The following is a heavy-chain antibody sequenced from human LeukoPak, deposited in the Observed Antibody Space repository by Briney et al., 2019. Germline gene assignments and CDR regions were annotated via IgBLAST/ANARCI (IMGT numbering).Heavy chain of an antibody. J-gene: IGHJ4*02. CDR2: IYYSGST. CDR3: ARPPKGSYGYYFDY. Sequence: SETLSLTCTVSGGSISGSSYYWGWIRQPPGKGLEWIGSIYYSGSTYYNPSLKSRVTISVDTSKDQFSLKLSSVTAADTAVYYCARPPKGSYGYYFDYWGQGTLVTVSS. V-gene: IGHV4-39*01. D-gene: IGHD5-18*01. CDR1: GGSISGSSYY.